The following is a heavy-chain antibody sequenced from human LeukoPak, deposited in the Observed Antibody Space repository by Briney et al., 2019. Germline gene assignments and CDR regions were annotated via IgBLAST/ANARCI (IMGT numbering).Heavy chain of an antibody. V-gene: IGHV3-21*01. D-gene: IGHD3-22*01. Sequence: PGGSLRLSCAASGFTFSSYSMNWVRQAPGKGLEWVSSISSSSSYIYYADSVKGRFTISRDNAKNSLYLQMNSLRAEDTAVYYCARVYYDSSGYIHFDYWGQGTLVTVSS. CDR1: GFTFSSYS. CDR3: ARVYYDSSGYIHFDY. J-gene: IGHJ4*02. CDR2: ISSSSSYI.